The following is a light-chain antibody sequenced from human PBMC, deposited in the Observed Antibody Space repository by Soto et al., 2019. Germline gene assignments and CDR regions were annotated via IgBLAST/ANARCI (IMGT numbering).Light chain of an antibody. CDR3: QQRSNWL. V-gene: IGKV3-11*01. CDR2: DAS. CDR1: QSVSIY. Sequence: ETVLTQSPATLSLSPGERATLSCRASQSVSIYLAWYQQKPGQAPRLLIYDASKGAPGIPARFSGSGSGTDFTLTISSLEPEDFAVYYCQQRSNWLFGPGTKVDIK. J-gene: IGKJ3*01.